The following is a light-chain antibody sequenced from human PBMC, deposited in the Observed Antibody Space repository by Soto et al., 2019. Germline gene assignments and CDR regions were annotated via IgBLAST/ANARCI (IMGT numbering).Light chain of an antibody. CDR1: QDIRYN. CDR3: QQFNGSPYT. Sequence: AIQLTQSPSSLSASVGDRVTITCRASQDIRYNLAWYQQKPGKTPKLLIYDASNLQSGVPARFSGSGFGTDFILPISSLQPEDFATYYCQQFNGSPYTFGQGTKLGIK. CDR2: DAS. J-gene: IGKJ2*01. V-gene: IGKV1-13*02.